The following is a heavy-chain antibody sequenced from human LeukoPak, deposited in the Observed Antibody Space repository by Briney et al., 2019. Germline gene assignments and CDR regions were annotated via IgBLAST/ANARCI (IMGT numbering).Heavy chain of an antibody. J-gene: IGHJ4*02. Sequence: SETLSLTCTISGGSISTSHYWGWIRQAPGKGLEWIGSISHSGSTYYNPSLKSRISISVDTSKNQFSLQLSSVTAADTDMSYYARQSCSSTSCYFSFGGAYEYWGQGTLVTVSS. V-gene: IGHV4-39*01. D-gene: IGHD2-2*01. CDR1: GGSISTSHY. CDR3: ARQSCSSTSCYFSFGGAYEY. CDR2: ISHSGST.